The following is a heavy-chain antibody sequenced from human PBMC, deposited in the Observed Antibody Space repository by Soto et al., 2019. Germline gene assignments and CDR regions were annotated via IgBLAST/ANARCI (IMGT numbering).Heavy chain of an antibody. Sequence: QVRLVESGGGVVQPGRSLRLSCAASGFTFNAYGMHWVRQAPGKGLEWVAVVWYEGSTKYYADAVKGRFTISRDNSKNTVDLQMNNLRADDTAVYYCAKVEYNSGWYGYFDSWGQGTRVTVSS. CDR2: VWYEGSTK. CDR1: GFTFNAYG. CDR3: AKVEYNSGWYGYFDS. J-gene: IGHJ4*02. V-gene: IGHV3-30*18. D-gene: IGHD6-19*01.